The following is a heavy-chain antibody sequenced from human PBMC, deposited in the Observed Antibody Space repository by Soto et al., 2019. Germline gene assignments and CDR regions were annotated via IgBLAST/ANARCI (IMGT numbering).Heavy chain of an antibody. CDR3: GRGFRVAATRWWFDP. Sequence: ASVKVSCKASGYTYTNYAIQWVRQAPGQRLEWMGWINAGNGNTKYAQKLQGRVTMTTDTSTSTAYMELRSLRSDDTAVYYCGRGFRVAATRWWFDPWGQGTLVTVSS. D-gene: IGHD2-15*01. V-gene: IGHV1-3*01. CDR2: INAGNGNT. CDR1: GYTYTNYA. J-gene: IGHJ5*02.